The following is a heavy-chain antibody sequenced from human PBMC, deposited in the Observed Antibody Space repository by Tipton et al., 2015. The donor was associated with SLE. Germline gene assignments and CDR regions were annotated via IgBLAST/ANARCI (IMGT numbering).Heavy chain of an antibody. V-gene: IGHV4-34*01. CDR1: GGSFSGYY. Sequence: TLSLTCDVYGGSFSGYYWSWIRQPPGKGLEWIGEINHSGSTNYNPSLKSRVTISVDTSKNQFSLKLSSVTAADTAVYYCAREGITIRAFDIWGQGTMVTVSS. J-gene: IGHJ3*02. CDR2: INHSGST. CDR3: AREGITIRAFDI. D-gene: IGHD3-10*01.